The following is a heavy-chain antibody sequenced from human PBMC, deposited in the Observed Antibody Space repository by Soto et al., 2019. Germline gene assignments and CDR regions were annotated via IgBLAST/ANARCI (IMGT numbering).Heavy chain of an antibody. D-gene: IGHD3-22*01. CDR3: ARVDYYDSSGYYRFDY. CDR2: IYYSGST. J-gene: IGHJ4*02. V-gene: IGHV4-31*03. Sequence: QVQLQESGPGLVKPSQTLSLTCTVSGGSISSGGYYWSWIRQHPGKGLEWIGYIYYSGSTYYNPSLKSRVTISVDTSKNQFSLKLSSVTAADTAVYYCARVDYYDSSGYYRFDYWGQGTLVTVSS. CDR1: GGSISSGGYY.